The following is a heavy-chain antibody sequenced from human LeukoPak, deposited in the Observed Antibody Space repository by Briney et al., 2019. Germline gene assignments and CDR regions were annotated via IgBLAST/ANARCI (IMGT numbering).Heavy chain of an antibody. V-gene: IGHV1-2*02. CDR2: INPNSGGT. Sequence: ASVKVCCKGSGYTFTGNYMHWVRQAPGQGLEWMGWINPNSGGTNYAQKFQGRVTMTRDTSISTAYMELSRLRSDDTAVYYCAREGLVQMATILDYWGQGTLVTVSS. J-gene: IGHJ4*02. D-gene: IGHD5-24*01. CDR3: AREGLVQMATILDY. CDR1: GYTFTGNY.